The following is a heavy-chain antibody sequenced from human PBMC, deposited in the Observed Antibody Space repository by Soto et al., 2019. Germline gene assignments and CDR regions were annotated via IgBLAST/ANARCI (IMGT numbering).Heavy chain of an antibody. CDR2: IIPIFGTA. CDR1: GGTFSSYA. V-gene: IGHV1-69*13. D-gene: IGHD2-2*01. CDR3: ARDRDIVVVPAAMEDAFYYYYGMDV. Sequence: AVKFSCKASGGTFSSYAISWVRQAPGQGLEWMGGIIPIFGTANYAQKFRGRVTITADESTSTAYMELSSLRSEDTAVYYCARDRDIVVVPAAMEDAFYYYYGMDVWGQGTTVTVSS. J-gene: IGHJ6*02.